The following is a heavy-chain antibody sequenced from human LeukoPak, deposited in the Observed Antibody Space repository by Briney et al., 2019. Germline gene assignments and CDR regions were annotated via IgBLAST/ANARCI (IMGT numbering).Heavy chain of an antibody. V-gene: IGHV4-4*07. CDR1: GGSISTYF. J-gene: IGHJ5*02. Sequence: SETLSLTCTVSGGSISTYFWSWIRQPAGKGLEWIGRIYTSGSTKYNPSLKSRVSMSVDTSKNQFSLKLSSVTAEDTAVYYCAKKNRGSYWFDPWGQGTLVTVSS. CDR3: AKKNRGSYWFDP. D-gene: IGHD1-26*01. CDR2: IYTSGST.